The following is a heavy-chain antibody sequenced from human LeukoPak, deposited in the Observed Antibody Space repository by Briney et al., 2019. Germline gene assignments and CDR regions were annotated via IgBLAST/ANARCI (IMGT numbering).Heavy chain of an antibody. Sequence: SETLSLTCTVSGGSLSNYYWRWLRQPPGKGLEWFGYIYYSGSTNYNPSLKSRVTISVDTSKNQFSLKLSSVTAADTAVYYCARGEMATIEDAFDIWGQGTMVTVSS. CDR1: GGSLSNYY. D-gene: IGHD5-24*01. CDR2: IYYSGST. J-gene: IGHJ3*02. CDR3: ARGEMATIEDAFDI. V-gene: IGHV4-59*01.